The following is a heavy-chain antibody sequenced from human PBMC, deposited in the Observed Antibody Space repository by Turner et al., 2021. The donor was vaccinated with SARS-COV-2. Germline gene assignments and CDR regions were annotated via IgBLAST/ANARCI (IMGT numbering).Heavy chain of an antibody. CDR3: ASSSAYNNNWYLKH. V-gene: IGHV3-53*04. CDR1: GFTVSRNY. Sequence: EVQLVESGGGLVQPGGSLRLSCAASGFTVSRNYMSWVRQAPGKGLEWVSVIYSGGSTYYADSVKGRFTISRHNSKNTLYHQMNSLRAEDTAVYYCASSSAYNNNWYLKHWGQGTLVTVSS. CDR2: IYSGGST. J-gene: IGHJ4*02. D-gene: IGHD6-13*01.